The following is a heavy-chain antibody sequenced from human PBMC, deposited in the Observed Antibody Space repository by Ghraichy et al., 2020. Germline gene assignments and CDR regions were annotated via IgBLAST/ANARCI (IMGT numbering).Heavy chain of an antibody. V-gene: IGHV1-18*04. CDR1: GYTFTSYG. D-gene: IGHD2-2*01. Sequence: ASVKVSCKASGYTFTSYGISWVRQAPGQGLEWMGWISAYNGNTNYAQKLQGRVTMTTDTSTSTAYMELRSLRSDDTAVYYCARIDKNIVVVPAAMVGYYYYGMDVWGQGTTVTVSS. CDR3: ARIDKNIVVVPAAMVGYYYYGMDV. J-gene: IGHJ6*02. CDR2: ISAYNGNT.